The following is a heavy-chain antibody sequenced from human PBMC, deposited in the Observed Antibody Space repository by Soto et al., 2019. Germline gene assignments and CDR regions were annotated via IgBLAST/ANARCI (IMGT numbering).Heavy chain of an antibody. CDR3: ARGSGHNSYYMDV. V-gene: IGHV3-33*01. CDR2: IWYDGSNK. Sequence: QVQLVESGGGVVQPGRSLRLSCAASGFTFRSYGMHWVRQAPAKGLEWVAVIWYDGSNKNYGDPVKGRFSISRDNSKRTLSLQMDSLSAEDTGVYYCARGSGHNSYYMDVWGKGTTVTVS. CDR1: GFTFRSYG. J-gene: IGHJ6*03.